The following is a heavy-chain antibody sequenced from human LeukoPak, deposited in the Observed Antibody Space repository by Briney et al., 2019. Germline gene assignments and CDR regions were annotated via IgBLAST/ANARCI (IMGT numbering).Heavy chain of an antibody. CDR1: GFTFSSYA. J-gene: IGHJ5*02. CDR2: ISGSGGST. V-gene: IGHV3-23*01. D-gene: IGHD3-9*01. CDR3: AKTSVDDILTGYPNWFDP. Sequence: GGSLRLSCAASGFTFSSYAMSWVRQAPGKGLEWVSAISGSGGSTYYADSVKGRFTISRDNSKNTLYLQMNSLRAEDTAVYYCAKTSVDDILTGYPNWFDPWGQGTLVTVSS.